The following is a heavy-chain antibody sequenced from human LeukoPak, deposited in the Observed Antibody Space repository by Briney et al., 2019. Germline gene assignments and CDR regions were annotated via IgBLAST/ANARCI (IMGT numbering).Heavy chain of an antibody. D-gene: IGHD2-15*01. V-gene: IGHV5-51*01. CDR3: ARSGGSGYNWSDP. Sequence: GESLKISCKGSGYGFSSYWIGWVRQTPGKGLDWMGIIYPGDSDVRYSPSFEGQVTISADKSISTAYLQWSSLTASDTAIYYCARSGGSGYNWSDPWGQGTLVTVSS. CDR1: GYGFSSYW. CDR2: IYPGDSDV. J-gene: IGHJ5*02.